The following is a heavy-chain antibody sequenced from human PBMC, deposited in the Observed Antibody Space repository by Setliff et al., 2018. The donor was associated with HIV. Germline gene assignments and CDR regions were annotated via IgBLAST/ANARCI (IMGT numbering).Heavy chain of an antibody. D-gene: IGHD6-19*01. CDR2: ISSRSSDI. CDR1: GFTFNTYT. J-gene: IGHJ4*02. CDR3: ARDSGVWAGFSSGWY. V-gene: IGHV3-21*01. Sequence: SLRLSCAASGFTFNTYTMNWVRQVPGKGLEWVSSISSRSSDIYYADAVKGRFTVSRDNAKNSLFLQMHSLRAEDTAIYYCARDSGVWAGFSSGWYWGQGTLVTVSS.